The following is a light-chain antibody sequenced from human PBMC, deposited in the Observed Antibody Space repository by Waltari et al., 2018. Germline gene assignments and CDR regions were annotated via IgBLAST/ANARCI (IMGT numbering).Light chain of an antibody. CDR2: RNF. J-gene: IGLJ2*01. V-gene: IGLV1-47*01. Sequence: QSVLTQPPSASGAPGQRVTISCSGSSSNIGSNSVYWYQQFPGTAPRLLIYRNFQGPSGFPGRFSGSKSGTSASLAISGLRSEDEADYYCAVWDDNLYGVVFGGGTKLTVL. CDR3: AVWDDNLYGVV. CDR1: SSNIGSNS.